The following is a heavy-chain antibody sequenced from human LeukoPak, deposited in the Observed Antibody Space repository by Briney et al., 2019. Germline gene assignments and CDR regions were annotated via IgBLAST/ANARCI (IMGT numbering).Heavy chain of an antibody. J-gene: IGHJ4*01. V-gene: IGHV3-7*01. CDR1: GFTFVDFY. Sequence: GGSLRLSCKASGFTFVDFYMSWVRQAPGKGLEWVANIDAAGKDKYYASSVKGRFTISRDNINNSLYLDMTSLRDEDTATYFCARAMPGVVSNYFDHWGQGVLVPVSS. CDR3: ARAMPGVVSNYFDH. CDR2: IDAAGKDK. D-gene: IGHD2-2*01.